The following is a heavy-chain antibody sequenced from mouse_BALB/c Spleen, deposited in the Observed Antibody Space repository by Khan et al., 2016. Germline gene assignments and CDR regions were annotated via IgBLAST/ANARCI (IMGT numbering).Heavy chain of an antibody. J-gene: IGHJ3*01. CDR1: DFNIKDTY. D-gene: IGHD2-4*01. CDR2: IDPANGNT. Sequence: VQLQQSGAELVKPGASVKLSCTASDFNIKDTYMHWVKQRPEQGLEWIGRIDPANGNTKYDPKFQGKATITADTSSNTAYLQLSSLSSEDTAGDYCARSPYDYDVGFAYWVQGTLVTVAA. V-gene: IGHV14-3*02. CDR3: ARSPYDYDVGFAY.